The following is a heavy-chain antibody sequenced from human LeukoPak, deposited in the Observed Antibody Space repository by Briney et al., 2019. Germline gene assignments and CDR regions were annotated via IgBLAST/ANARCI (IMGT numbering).Heavy chain of an antibody. V-gene: IGHV3-30-3*01. J-gene: IGHJ4*02. CDR1: GFTFSSYA. CDR2: ISYDGSNK. CDR3: ARGPVVVVAAQYFDY. D-gene: IGHD2-15*01. Sequence: PGGSLRRACAASGFTFSSYAMHWVRQAPGKGLEWVAVISYDGSNKYYADSVKGRFTISRDNSKNTLYLQMNSLRAEDTAVYYCARGPVVVVAAQYFDYWGQGTLVTVSS.